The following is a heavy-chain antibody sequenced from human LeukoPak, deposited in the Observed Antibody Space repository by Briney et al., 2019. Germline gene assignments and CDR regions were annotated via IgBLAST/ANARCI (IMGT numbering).Heavy chain of an antibody. J-gene: IGHJ3*02. D-gene: IGHD1-26*01. CDR3: AKSLFEGIVGPVHI. V-gene: IGHV3-23*01. Sequence: GGSLILSSAASGFNCNTHAMSWVRQAPGQGLEWVSAISGIGGSTYYADSVRGRFTISRDNSKNTRYLQMNSRRAEDTAVYYCAKSLFEGIVGPVHIWGQGTMVTVSS. CDR1: GFNCNTHA. CDR2: ISGIGGST.